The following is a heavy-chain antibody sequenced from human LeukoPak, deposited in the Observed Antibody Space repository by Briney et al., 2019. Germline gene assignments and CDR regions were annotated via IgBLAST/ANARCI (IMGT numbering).Heavy chain of an antibody. D-gene: IGHD2-2*01. CDR2: INPNSGGT. V-gene: IGHV1-2*02. CDR1: GYTFTGYY. CDR3: ARVVPAAISYYYYGMDV. J-gene: IGHJ6*02. Sequence: ASVKVSCKASGYTFTGYYMHWVRQAPGQGLEWMGWINPNSGGTNYAQKFQGRVTVTRDTSISTAYMELSRLRSDDTAVYYCARVVPAAISYYYYGMDVWGQGTTVTVSS.